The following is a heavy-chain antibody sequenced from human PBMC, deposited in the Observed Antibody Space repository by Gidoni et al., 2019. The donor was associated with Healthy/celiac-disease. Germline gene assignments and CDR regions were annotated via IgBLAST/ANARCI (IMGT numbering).Heavy chain of an antibody. D-gene: IGHD3-3*01. J-gene: IGHJ6*02. CDR3: AKVLTIFGVVIIEYYYYGMDV. V-gene: IGHV3-23*01. CDR1: GFTFSSYA. CDR2: ISGSGGST. Sequence: EVQLLESGGGLVQPGGSLRLSCAASGFTFSSYAMSWVRQAPGKGLEWVSAISGSGGSTYYADSVKGRFTISRDNSKNTLYLQMNSLRAEDTAVYYCAKVLTIFGVVIIEYYYYGMDVWGQGTTVTVSS.